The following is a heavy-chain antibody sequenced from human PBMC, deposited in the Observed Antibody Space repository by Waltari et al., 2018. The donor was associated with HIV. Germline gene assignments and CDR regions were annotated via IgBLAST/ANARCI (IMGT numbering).Heavy chain of an antibody. J-gene: IGHJ6*02. V-gene: IGHV1-18*01. CDR2: INVYNGYT. CDR3: ARETAWLQLWMENVSGGMDV. Sequence: QGQLVQSGTEVKKPGASVKVSCKASGYKFTNFGISWVRQAPGQGLEWLGWINVYNGYTNYAQNFQDRVIMTTDTSTTTAYMELKTLRFDDTAVYYCARETAWLQLWMENVSGGMDVWGQGTTVIVSS. CDR1: GYKFTNFG. D-gene: IGHD5-12*01.